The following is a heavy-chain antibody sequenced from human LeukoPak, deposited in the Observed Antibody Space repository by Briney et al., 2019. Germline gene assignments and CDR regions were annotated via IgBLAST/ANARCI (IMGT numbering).Heavy chain of an antibody. CDR1: GGSFSDSY. CDR2: INHSGST. D-gene: IGHD5-18*01. CDR3: ARGGYTYGYGY. Sequence: PSQTLSLTCAVYGGSFSDSYWSWIRQPPGKGREWIGEINHSGSTNFNPSLKSRVTISVDTSKNQFSLKLSSVTAADTAVYYCARGGYTYGYGYWGQGTLVTVSS. V-gene: IGHV4-34*01. J-gene: IGHJ4*02.